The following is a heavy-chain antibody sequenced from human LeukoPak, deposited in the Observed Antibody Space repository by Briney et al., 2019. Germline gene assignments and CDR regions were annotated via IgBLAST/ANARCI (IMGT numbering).Heavy chain of an antibody. D-gene: IGHD2-21*02. CDR1: GLTFSTYA. V-gene: IGHV3-30-3*01. Sequence: GGSLRLSCAASGLTFSTYAMNWARQAPGKGLEWVTVISYDGISKYYADSVKGRFTFFRDNSKKMLYPQMNSLRPEDTAVYYCARGPPELYCGGDCSHYFDYWGQGTLVTVSS. CDR2: ISYDGISK. J-gene: IGHJ4*02. CDR3: ARGPPELYCGGDCSHYFDY.